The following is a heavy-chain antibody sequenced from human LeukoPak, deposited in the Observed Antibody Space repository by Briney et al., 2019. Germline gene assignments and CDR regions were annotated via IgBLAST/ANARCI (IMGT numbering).Heavy chain of an antibody. CDR3: ARDRSSAESPYGMGV. J-gene: IGHJ6*02. D-gene: IGHD6-6*01. CDR1: GYTFTGYY. CDR2: INPNSGGT. V-gene: IGHV1-2*02. Sequence: ASVKVSCKASGYTFTGYYMHWVRQAPGQGLEWMGWINPNSGGTNYAQKFQGRVTMTRDTSISTAYMELSRLRSDDTAVYYCARDRSSAESPYGMGVWGQGTTVTVSS.